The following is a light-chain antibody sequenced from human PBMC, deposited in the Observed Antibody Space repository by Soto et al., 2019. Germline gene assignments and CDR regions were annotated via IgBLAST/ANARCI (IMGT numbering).Light chain of an antibody. CDR1: QILNNR. CDR2: GAF. V-gene: IGKV1-39*01. J-gene: IGKJ2*01. Sequence: DIQMTQSPSTLSASVGDRVTITCRASQILNNRLSWYQQKPGKAPNLLISGAFNLQSGVPSRFGGGGSGTDFPLTISSQQPEDFATYYCQQSYITLYSFGQGTRLEIK. CDR3: QQSYITLYS.